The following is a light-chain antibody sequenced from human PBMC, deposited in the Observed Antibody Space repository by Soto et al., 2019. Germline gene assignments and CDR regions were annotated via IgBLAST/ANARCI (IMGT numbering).Light chain of an antibody. CDR3: GLYTSSDIPYV. CDR2: VVS. V-gene: IGLV2-14*01. J-gene: IGLJ1*01. CDR1: SSDVGGYKY. Sequence: QSALSQPASVSGSPGQSITISCTGTSSDVGGYKYVSWYQHHPHKAPKLIISVVSNRPSGLSNRFSASKSGNTASLTISGLQAEDEADYYCGLYTSSDIPYVFGTGTKVTVL.